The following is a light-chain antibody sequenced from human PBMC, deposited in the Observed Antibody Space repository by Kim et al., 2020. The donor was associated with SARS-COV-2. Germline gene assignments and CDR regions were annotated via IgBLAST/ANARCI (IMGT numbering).Light chain of an antibody. Sequence: RERATLSCRASPSVTSNILACYQQKPGKVPRLLIYSASSRATGIPNRFSGSGSGTDFTLTINRVEPEDSVVYYCHQYGSSPLTFGPVTKLEI. V-gene: IGKV3-20*01. J-gene: IGKJ2*01. CDR3: HQYGSSPLT. CDR1: PSVTSNI. CDR2: SAS.